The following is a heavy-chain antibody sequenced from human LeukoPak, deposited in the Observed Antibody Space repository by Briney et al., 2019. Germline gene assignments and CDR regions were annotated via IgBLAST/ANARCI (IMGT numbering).Heavy chain of an antibody. J-gene: IGHJ5*02. V-gene: IGHV3-30*02. CDR3: AKDPHFKVWFPRTSNWFDP. Sequence: GGSLRLSCAASGFTFSSYGMHWVRQAPGKGLEWVAFIRYDGSNKYYADSVKGRFTVSRDNSKNTLYLQMNSLRAEDTAVYYCAKDPHFKVWFPRTSNWFDPWGQGTLVTVSS. D-gene: IGHD2-21*01. CDR2: IRYDGSNK. CDR1: GFTFSSYG.